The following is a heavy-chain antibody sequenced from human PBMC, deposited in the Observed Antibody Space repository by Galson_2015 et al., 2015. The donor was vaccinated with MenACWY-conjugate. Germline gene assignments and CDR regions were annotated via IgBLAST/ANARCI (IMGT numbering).Heavy chain of an antibody. CDR1: GSYFTSYW. Sequence: QSGAEVIQPGESLQISCKGSGSYFTSYWIAWVRQIPGKGLEWMGLISPGDSNTRYSPSFQGQVTISADKSISTAYLQWSSLKASDTAMYYCARHPPGGRGMDVWGQGTTVTVSS. V-gene: IGHV5-51*01. CDR2: ISPGDSNT. J-gene: IGHJ6*02. CDR3: ARHPPGGRGMDV. D-gene: IGHD1-26*01.